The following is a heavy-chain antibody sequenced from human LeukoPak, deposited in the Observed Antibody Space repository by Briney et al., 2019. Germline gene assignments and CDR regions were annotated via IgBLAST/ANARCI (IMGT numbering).Heavy chain of an antibody. J-gene: IGHJ4*02. V-gene: IGHV4-34*01. D-gene: IGHD3-3*01. Sequence: SETLSLTCAVYGGSFSGYYWSWIRQGPGKGLEWIGEINHSGSTNYNPSLKSRVTISVDTSKNQFSLKLSSVTAADTAVYYCARGLWIFGVVTHFDYWGQGTLVTVSS. CDR1: GGSFSGYY. CDR3: ARGLWIFGVVTHFDY. CDR2: INHSGST.